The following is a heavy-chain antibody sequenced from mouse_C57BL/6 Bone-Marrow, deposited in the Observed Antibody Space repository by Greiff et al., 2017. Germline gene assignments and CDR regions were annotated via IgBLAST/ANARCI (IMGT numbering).Heavy chain of an antibody. Sequence: VQGVESGPGLVAPSQSLSITCTVSGFSLTSYGVSWVRQPPGTGLEWLGVIWGDGSTNYHSALISRLSIITDNSKSQVFLHLHRLHTDDTATYYCSKYDYWYFDVWGAGTTVTVSS. V-gene: IGHV2-3*01. CDR2: IWGDGST. D-gene: IGHD2-3*01. J-gene: IGHJ1*01. CDR3: SKYDYWYFDV. CDR1: GFSLTSYG.